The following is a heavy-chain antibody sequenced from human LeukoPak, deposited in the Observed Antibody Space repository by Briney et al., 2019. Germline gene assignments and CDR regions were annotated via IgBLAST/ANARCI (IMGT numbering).Heavy chain of an antibody. J-gene: IGHJ4*02. CDR1: GFTFSSYE. D-gene: IGHD3-10*01. Sequence: GGTLRLSCAASGFTFSSYEMNWVRRAPGKGLEWVSYISSSGSTIYYADSVKDRLTISRDNAKNSLYLQMNSLRAEDTAVYYCARDANYYGSGSYYHQFDYWGQGTLVTVSS. CDR3: ARDANYYGSGSYYHQFDY. CDR2: ISSSGSTI. V-gene: IGHV3-48*03.